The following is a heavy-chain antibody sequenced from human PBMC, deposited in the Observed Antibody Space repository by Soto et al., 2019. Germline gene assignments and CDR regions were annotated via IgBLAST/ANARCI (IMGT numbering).Heavy chain of an antibody. CDR1: GFTFSSYG. J-gene: IGHJ4*02. CDR2: ISYDGSNK. CDR3: ARSYCGDNCALDY. D-gene: IGHD2-21*02. Sequence: VQLVESGGGVVQPGRSLRLSCAASGFTFSSYGMHWVRQAPGKGLEWVAVISYDGSNKYYADSVKGRFTISRDNSENTLHLQMNSLRPEDTGVYYCARSYCGDNCALDYWGQGTPVTVSS. V-gene: IGHV3-30*03.